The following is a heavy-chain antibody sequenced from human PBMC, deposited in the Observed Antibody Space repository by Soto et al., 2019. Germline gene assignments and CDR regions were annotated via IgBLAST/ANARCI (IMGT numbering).Heavy chain of an antibody. D-gene: IGHD5-12*01. CDR1: GFSLSTNEVG. Sequence: SGPTLVNPTQTLTLTCTFSGFSLSTNEVGVGWIRQPPGKALEWLALIYWNDDARYSPSLKNRLTITKDTSKNQVVLTMTNMDPVDTATYYCVHDGKLGYTDYDRFDYWGQGTLVTVSS. CDR3: VHDGKLGYTDYDRFDY. CDR2: IYWNDDA. J-gene: IGHJ4*02. V-gene: IGHV2-5*01.